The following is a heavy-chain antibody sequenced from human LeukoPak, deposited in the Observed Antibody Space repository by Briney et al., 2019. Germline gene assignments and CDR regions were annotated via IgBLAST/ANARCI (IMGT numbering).Heavy chain of an antibody. Sequence: GGSLRLSCAASGFTVISNYMSWVRQAPGKGLEWVSGISGGDYTEHADSVKGRFTISRDNSKNTLYLQMNSLRAEDTALYFCAQWSRYFDYWGQGTLVTVSS. CDR1: GFTVISNY. CDR2: ISGGDYT. D-gene: IGHD1-26*01. V-gene: IGHV3-53*01. CDR3: AQWSRYFDY. J-gene: IGHJ4*02.